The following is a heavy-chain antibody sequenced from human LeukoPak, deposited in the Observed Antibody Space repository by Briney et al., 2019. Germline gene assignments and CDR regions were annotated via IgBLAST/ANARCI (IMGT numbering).Heavy chain of an antibody. V-gene: IGHV4-39*07. D-gene: IGHD3-10*01. J-gene: IGHJ4*02. CDR1: GASVSDSSNY. CDR3: ASQSSGMATVDY. CDR2: FYHTGGI. Sequence: SETLSLTCTVSGASVSDSSNYWGWIRQPPGKGLEWIGSFYHTGGIYYSPSFRSRVIISEDTSKNQFSLYFHSVTDADTAVYYCASQSSGMATVDYWGQGTLVTVSS.